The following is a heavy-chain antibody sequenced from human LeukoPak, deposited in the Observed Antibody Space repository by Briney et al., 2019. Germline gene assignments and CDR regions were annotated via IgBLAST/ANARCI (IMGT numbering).Heavy chain of an antibody. V-gene: IGHV3-23*01. CDR2: ISGSGGST. Sequence: GGSLRLSCAASGFTFSDYYMSWIRQAPGKGLEWVSAISGSGGSTYYADSVKGRFTISRDNSKNTLYLQMNSLRAEDTAVYYCAKFLGSSVYWGQGTLVTVSS. CDR1: GFTFSDYY. D-gene: IGHD2/OR15-2a*01. J-gene: IGHJ4*02. CDR3: AKFLGSSVY.